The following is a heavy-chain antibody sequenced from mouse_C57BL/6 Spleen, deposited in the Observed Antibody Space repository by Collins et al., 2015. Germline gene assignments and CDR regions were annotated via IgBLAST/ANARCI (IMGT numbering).Heavy chain of an antibody. J-gene: IGHJ4*01. CDR3: VRGDGGMDY. V-gene: IGHV10-1*02. CDR2: IRSKSNNYAT. Sequence: EVQLVESGGGLVQPKGSLKLSCAASGFTFNTYAMNWVRQAPGKGLEWVARIRSKSNNYATYYADSVKDRFTISRDDSQSMLYLQMNNLKTEDTAMYYCVRGDGGMDYWGQGTSVTVSS. CDR1: GFTFNTYA. D-gene: IGHD1-2*01.